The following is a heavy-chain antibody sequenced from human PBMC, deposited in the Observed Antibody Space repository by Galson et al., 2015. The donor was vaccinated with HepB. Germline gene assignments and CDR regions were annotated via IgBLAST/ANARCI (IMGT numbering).Heavy chain of an antibody. CDR1: GFTVSSNY. CDR3: ARDSGGSSGWDCFDY. D-gene: IGHD6-19*01. J-gene: IGHJ4*02. Sequence: SLRLSCAASGFTVSSNYMSWVRQAPGKGLEWVSVIYSGGSTYYADSVKGRFTISRDNSKNTLYLQMNSLRAEDTAVYYCARDSGGSSGWDCFDYWGQGTLVTVSS. CDR2: IYSGGST. V-gene: IGHV3-66*01.